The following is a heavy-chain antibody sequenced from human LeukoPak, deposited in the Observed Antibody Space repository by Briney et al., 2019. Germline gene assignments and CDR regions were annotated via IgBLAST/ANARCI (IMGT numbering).Heavy chain of an antibody. CDR2: ISGSGGST. D-gene: IGHD1-7*01. J-gene: IGHJ4*02. Sequence: GGSLRLSXAASGFTFSSYAMSWVRQAPGKGLEWVSAISGSGGSTYYADSVKGRFTISRDNSKNTLYLQMNSLRAEDTAVYYCARTITGTVGTIDYWGQGTLVTVSS. CDR3: ARTITGTVGTIDY. V-gene: IGHV3-23*01. CDR1: GFTFSSYA.